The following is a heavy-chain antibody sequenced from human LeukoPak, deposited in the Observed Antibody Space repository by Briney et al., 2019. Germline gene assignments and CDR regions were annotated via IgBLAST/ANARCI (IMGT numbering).Heavy chain of an antibody. Sequence: GGSLRLSCTGSGFTFGDYTMTWFRQAPGKGLEWISFITSKPYGGTTSYAASVRGRFTISRDDSESIAYLQVNSLTTDDTAVYYCTRVSLGDPNMYYFDSWGQGTLVTVSS. CDR1: GFTFGDYT. J-gene: IGHJ4*02. CDR2: ITSKPYGGTT. CDR3: TRVSLGDPNMYYFDS. D-gene: IGHD4-17*01. V-gene: IGHV3-49*03.